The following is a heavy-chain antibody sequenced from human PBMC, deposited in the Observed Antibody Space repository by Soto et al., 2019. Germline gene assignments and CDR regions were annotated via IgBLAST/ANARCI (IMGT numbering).Heavy chain of an antibody. J-gene: IGHJ4*02. V-gene: IGHV3-74*01. CDR3: VRGTTAWRGMDY. Sequence: GGSLRLSCAASGFTFSTYCMHWVRHTPGTGLVWVSRTCRYGRELYYADSVKGRFTISRDDAKDTLYLQMDSLRVEDTGIYYCVRGTTAWRGMDYWGQGALVTVSS. D-gene: IGHD1-1*01. CDR1: GFTFSTYC. CDR2: TCRYGREL.